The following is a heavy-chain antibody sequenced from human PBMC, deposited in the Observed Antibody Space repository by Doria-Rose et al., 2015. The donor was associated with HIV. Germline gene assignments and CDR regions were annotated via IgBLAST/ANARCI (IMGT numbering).Heavy chain of an antibody. CDR3: ARIKSSRWYHKYYFDF. D-gene: IGHD6-13*01. CDR2: MFSDDER. V-gene: IGHV2-26*01. Sequence: QITLKESGPALVKPTETLTLTCTVSGVSLSSPGMGVSWIRQPPGKALEWLANMFSDDERSYKTSLKSRLTISRGTSKSQVVLTMTDMDPVDTATYYCARIKSSRWYHKYYFDFWGQGTLVIVSA. J-gene: IGHJ4*02. CDR1: GVSLSSPGMG.